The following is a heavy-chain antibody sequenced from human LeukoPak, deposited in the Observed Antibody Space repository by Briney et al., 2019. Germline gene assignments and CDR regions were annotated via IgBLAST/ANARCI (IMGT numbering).Heavy chain of an antibody. D-gene: IGHD6-19*01. CDR1: GFTFSSYA. CDR3: AKSSSGSDYFDY. V-gene: IGHV3-23*01. CDR2: ISGSGGST. Sequence: GGSLRLSCAASGFTFSSYAMSWVREAPGKGLEWVSAISGSGGSTYYADSVKGRITISRDNTKNTLYLQMNSLRAEDTAGYYCAKSSSGSDYFDYWGQGTLVTVSS. J-gene: IGHJ4*02.